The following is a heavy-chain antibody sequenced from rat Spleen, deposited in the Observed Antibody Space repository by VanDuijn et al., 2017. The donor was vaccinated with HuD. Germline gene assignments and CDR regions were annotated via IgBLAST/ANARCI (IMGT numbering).Heavy chain of an antibody. Sequence: EVQLVESDGGLVQPGRSLKLSCAASGFTFSDYYMAWVRQAPTKGLEWVAIITYDGSDTYYRDSVKGRFTLSRDNAKSTLYLRMDSLKSEDTATYYCARAHLCCYTSPCDYWGHRVMVIVS. CDR1: GFTFSDYY. CDR2: ITYDGSDT. V-gene: IGHV5-29*01. CDR3: ARAHLCCYTSPCDY. D-gene: IGHD3-2*01. J-gene: IGHJ2*01.